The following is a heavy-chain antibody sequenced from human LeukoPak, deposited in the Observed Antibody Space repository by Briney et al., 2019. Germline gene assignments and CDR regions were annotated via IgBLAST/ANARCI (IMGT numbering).Heavy chain of an antibody. CDR1: GFTFSSYW. Sequence: GGSLRLSCAASGFTFSSYWMHWVRQAPGKGPVWVSRINNDGSGTTYADSLKGRFTISRDDAKNTLYLQMNSLRAEDTAVYYCVRGGESTWSWGQGTLVTVSS. CDR3: VRGGESTWS. J-gene: IGHJ5*02. CDR2: INNDGSGT. D-gene: IGHD2-15*01. V-gene: IGHV3-74*01.